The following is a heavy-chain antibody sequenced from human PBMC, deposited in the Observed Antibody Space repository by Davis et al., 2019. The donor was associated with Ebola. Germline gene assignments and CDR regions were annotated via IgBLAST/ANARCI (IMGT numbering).Heavy chain of an antibody. Sequence: GESLKISCAASGFTFSSYGMHWVRQAPGKGLEWVAVIWYDGSNKYYADSVKGRFTISRDNSKNTLYLQMNSLRAEDTAVYYCARDLQLARFPYYYYGMDVWGQGTTVTVSS. CDR2: IWYDGSNK. V-gene: IGHV3-33*01. CDR1: GFTFSSYG. CDR3: ARDLQLARFPYYYYGMDV. D-gene: IGHD6-6*01. J-gene: IGHJ6*02.